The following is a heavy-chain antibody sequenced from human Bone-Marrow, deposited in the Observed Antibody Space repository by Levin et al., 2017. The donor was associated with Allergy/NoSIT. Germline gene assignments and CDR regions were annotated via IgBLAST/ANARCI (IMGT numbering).Heavy chain of an antibody. CDR3: ATDSAARGALNYYYYGMDV. CDR2: ISGSGDST. V-gene: IGHV3-23*01. CDR1: GVTFSNYA. Sequence: GESLKISCAASGVTFSNYAMSWVRQAPGKGLEWVSAISGSGDSTYYADSVKGRFTISRDNSKNTVFLQMNSLSAEDTAVYYCATDSAARGALNYYYYGMDVWGQGTTVTVSS. J-gene: IGHJ6*02. D-gene: IGHD6-6*01.